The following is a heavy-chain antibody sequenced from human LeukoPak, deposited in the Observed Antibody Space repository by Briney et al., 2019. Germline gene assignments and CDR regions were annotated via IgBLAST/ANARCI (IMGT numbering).Heavy chain of an antibody. Sequence: GGSLRLSCAASGFTFSSYAMSWVRQAPGKGLEWLSVISGSGGSTYYADSVKGRFTISRDNSKNTLYLQMNSLRAEDTAVYYCAKVRGGYTYGPFDDWGQGTLVTVSS. CDR3: AKVRGGYTYGPFDD. D-gene: IGHD5-18*01. CDR2: ISGSGGST. J-gene: IGHJ4*02. V-gene: IGHV3-23*01. CDR1: GFTFSSYA.